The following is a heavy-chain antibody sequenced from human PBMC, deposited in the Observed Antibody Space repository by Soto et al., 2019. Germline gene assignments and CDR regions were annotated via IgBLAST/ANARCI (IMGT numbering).Heavy chain of an antibody. V-gene: IGHV4-30-4*01. D-gene: IGHD6-6*01. Sequence: PSETLSLTCTVSGGSISSCDYYWSWIRQPPGKGLEWIGYIYYSGSSSSLPSLYCRVTLSVSTSKLQFSLTLSSVTAPDPAVYFCSRASIAARPDLDYWGQATLVTVSS. CDR1: GGSISSCDYY. CDR3: SRASIAARPDLDY. CDR2: IYYSGSS. J-gene: IGHJ4*02.